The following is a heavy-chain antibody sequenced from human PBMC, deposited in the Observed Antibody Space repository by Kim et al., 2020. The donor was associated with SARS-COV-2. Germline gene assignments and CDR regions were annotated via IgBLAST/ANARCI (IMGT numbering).Heavy chain of an antibody. D-gene: IGHD3-10*01. V-gene: IGHV4-59*13. CDR1: GGSISSYY. CDR3: ARVVKEWFGDLLYGMDV. Sequence: SETLSLTCTVSGGSISSYYWSWIRQPPGKGLEWIGYIYYSGSTNYNPSLKSRVTISVDTSKNQFSLKLSSVTAADTAVYYCARVVKEWFGDLLYGMDVWGQGTTVTVSS. J-gene: IGHJ6*02. CDR2: IYYSGST.